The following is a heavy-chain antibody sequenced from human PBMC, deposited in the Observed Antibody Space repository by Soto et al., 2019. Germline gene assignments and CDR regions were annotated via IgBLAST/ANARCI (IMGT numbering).Heavy chain of an antibody. J-gene: IGHJ4*02. CDR3: AKSRYSDSSGDFYDY. CDR2: IGGSGRTT. CDR1: AFTFNNYA. Sequence: PGGSLRLSCAASAFTFNNYAMSWVRQAPGKGLEWVSGIGGSGRTTYYADPVKGRSTISRDNSNNTLFLQMNSLRAEDTAVYYCAKSRYSDSSGDFYDYWGQGTLVTVSS. D-gene: IGHD3-22*01. V-gene: IGHV3-23*01.